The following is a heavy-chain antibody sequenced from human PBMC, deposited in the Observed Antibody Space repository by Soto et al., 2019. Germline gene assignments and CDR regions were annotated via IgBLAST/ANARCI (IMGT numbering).Heavy chain of an antibody. CDR1: GGSISSYY. J-gene: IGHJ4*02. CDR2: IYSSGST. CDR3: ARDQSGYGFFDY. D-gene: IGHD5-18*01. Sequence: PSETLSLTCSVSGGSISSYYCSWIRQPAGKGLEWIGRIYSSGSTSYNPSLQSRLTMSVDTSKNQFSLKLSSVTAADTAVYYSARDQSGYGFFDYWGQGTLVTVSS. V-gene: IGHV4-4*07.